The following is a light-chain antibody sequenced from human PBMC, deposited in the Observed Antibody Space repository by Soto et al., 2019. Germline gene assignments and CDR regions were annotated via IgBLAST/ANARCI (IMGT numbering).Light chain of an antibody. CDR3: HHRGNGIT. Sequence: EVVLTQSPATLSLSPGDTATLSCGASQSVSSSLAWYQQKPGQAPRHLIYDASSRATGIPARFSGSGSGTDFTLTISSLEPEDFAVYYCHHRGNGITFGQGTRLEIK. V-gene: IGKV3-11*01. J-gene: IGKJ5*01. CDR2: DAS. CDR1: QSVSSS.